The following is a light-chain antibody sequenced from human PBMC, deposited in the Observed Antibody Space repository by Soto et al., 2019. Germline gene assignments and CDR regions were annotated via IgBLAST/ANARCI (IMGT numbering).Light chain of an antibody. CDR1: QDIKSY. CDR3: QQYDNLPQAT. Sequence: DIPLTQSPSFLSASVGDRVTIACRASQDIKSYLAWYQQKPGKAPKLLIYPASTLQSGVPSRFSGSGSGTDFTFTISSLQPEDIATYYCQQYDNLPQATFGQGTRLEIK. CDR2: PAS. J-gene: IGKJ5*01. V-gene: IGKV1-9*01.